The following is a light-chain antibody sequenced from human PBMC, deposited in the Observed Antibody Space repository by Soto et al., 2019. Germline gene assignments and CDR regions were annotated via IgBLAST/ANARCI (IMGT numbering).Light chain of an antibody. J-gene: IGKJ5*01. CDR2: KAS. CDR3: QQSYTTLT. Sequence: DIQMTQSAATLSGSLGDRVTTTCRASQTISSWLAWYQQKPGKAPKLLIYKASTLKSGVPSRFSRSGSGTDFTLTISSLKPEDFPTYYFQQSYTTLTFGQGTRLEIK. V-gene: IGKV1-5*03. CDR1: QTISSW.